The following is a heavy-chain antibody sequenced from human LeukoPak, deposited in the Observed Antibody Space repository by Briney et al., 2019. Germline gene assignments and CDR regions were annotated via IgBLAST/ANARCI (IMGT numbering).Heavy chain of an antibody. D-gene: IGHD2-2*01. CDR1: GYTFTGYY. Sequence: ASVKVSCKTSGYTFTGYYMHWVRQAPGLGLEWMGWINPNSGGTNYAQNFQGWVTMTRDTSISTVYMELSRLRSDDMAVYYCARGCSSTNCPGAFDIWGQGTLVTVSS. CDR2: INPNSGGT. J-gene: IGHJ3*02. CDR3: ARGCSSTNCPGAFDI. V-gene: IGHV1-2*04.